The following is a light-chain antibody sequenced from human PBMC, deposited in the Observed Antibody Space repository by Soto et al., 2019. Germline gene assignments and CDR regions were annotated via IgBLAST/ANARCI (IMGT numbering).Light chain of an antibody. Sequence: EIVFSQSPGPLSLSPGERAPPSRRASQSVSSSSLAWYQQKRGQAPRLLIHDASSRATGIPDRFSGSGSGTDFTLTISRLEPEDFAVYYCQQYGGSPRTFGQGTKVDI. CDR1: QSVSSSS. CDR3: QQYGGSPRT. J-gene: IGKJ1*01. CDR2: DAS. V-gene: IGKV3-20*01.